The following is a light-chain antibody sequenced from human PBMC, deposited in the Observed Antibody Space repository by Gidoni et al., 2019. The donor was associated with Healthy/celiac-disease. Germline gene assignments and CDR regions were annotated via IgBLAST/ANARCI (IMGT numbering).Light chain of an antibody. J-gene: IGLJ2*01. CDR3: QAWDSRVV. V-gene: IGLV3-1*01. CDR2: QDS. CDR1: KLGDKY. Sequence: SYELTQPPSVSVSPGQTASITCSGDKLGDKYACWYQQKPGQSPVLVIYQDSKRPSGIPERFSGSNSGKTATLTISGTQAMDEADYYCQAWDSRVVFGGGTKLTVL.